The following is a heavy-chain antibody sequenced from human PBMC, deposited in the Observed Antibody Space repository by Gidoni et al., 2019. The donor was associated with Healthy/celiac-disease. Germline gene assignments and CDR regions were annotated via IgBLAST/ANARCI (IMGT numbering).Heavy chain of an antibody. CDR2: IDWDDDK. Sequence: QVTLRESGPALVKPTQTLTLTCTFSGFSLSTSGMCVSWIRQPPGKALEWLARIDWDDDKYYSTSLKTRLTISKDTSKNQVVLTMTNMDPVDTATYYCARIVPGPLTATKTSTVFDYWGQGTLVTVSS. CDR1: GFSLSTSGMC. CDR3: ARIVPGPLTATKTSTVFDY. D-gene: IGHD2-21*02. J-gene: IGHJ4*02. V-gene: IGHV2-70*15.